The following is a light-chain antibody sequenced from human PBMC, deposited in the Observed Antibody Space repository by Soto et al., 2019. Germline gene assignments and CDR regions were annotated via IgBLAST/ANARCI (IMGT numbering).Light chain of an antibody. CDR3: GSWDSSLSAYV. CDR2: EVS. Sequence: QSALTQPASVSGSPGQSITISCTGLSSDLGGYNSVSWYQQHPGKAPRLMIYEVSNRPSGVSDRFSGSKSGSTASLIISGLQAEDEADYYCGSWDSSLSAYVFGTGTKLTVL. CDR1: SSDLGGYNS. J-gene: IGLJ1*01. V-gene: IGLV2-14*01.